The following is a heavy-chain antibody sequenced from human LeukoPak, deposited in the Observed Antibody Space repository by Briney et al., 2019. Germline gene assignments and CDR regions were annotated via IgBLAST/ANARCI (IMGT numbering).Heavy chain of an antibody. J-gene: IGHJ4*02. Sequence: SVKVSCRASGGTFSSYAISWVRQAPGQGLEWMGGIIPIFGTANYAQKFQGRVTITADESTSTAYMELSSLRSEDTAVYYCASGDQVVVPAAFDYWGQGTLVTVSS. D-gene: IGHD2-2*01. V-gene: IGHV1-69*13. CDR1: GGTFSSYA. CDR2: IIPIFGTA. CDR3: ASGDQVVVPAAFDY.